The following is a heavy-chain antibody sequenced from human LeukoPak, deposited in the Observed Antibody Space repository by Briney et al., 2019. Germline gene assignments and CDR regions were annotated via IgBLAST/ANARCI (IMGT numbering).Heavy chain of an antibody. J-gene: IGHJ6*02. Sequence: ASVKVSCKASGYTFTGYYMHWVRQAPGQGLEWVGIINPSGGSTSYAQKFQGRVTMTRDTSTSTVYMELSSLRSEDTAVYYCARVTEIAAAGTPYYYYGMDVWGQGTTVTVSS. CDR3: ARVTEIAAAGTPYYYYGMDV. V-gene: IGHV1-46*01. CDR2: INPSGGST. CDR1: GYTFTGYY. D-gene: IGHD6-13*01.